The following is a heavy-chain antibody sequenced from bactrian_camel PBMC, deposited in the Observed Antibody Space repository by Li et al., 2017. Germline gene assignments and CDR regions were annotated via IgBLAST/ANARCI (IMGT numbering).Heavy chain of an antibody. CDR2: INTGSGNT. CDR3: VRPVSEWYLGCPQI. Sequence: QLVESGGGLVQPGGSLRFSCAASGFTFSIVHWMYWVRQAPGKGLEWVSSINTGSGNTYYADSVKGRFTISRDNAKNTVYLQMSSLKPEDTAVYYCVRPVSEWYLGCPQILGPGDPGHRL. CDR1: GFTFSIVHW. J-gene: IGHJ4*01. D-gene: IGHD2*01. V-gene: IGHV3S25*01.